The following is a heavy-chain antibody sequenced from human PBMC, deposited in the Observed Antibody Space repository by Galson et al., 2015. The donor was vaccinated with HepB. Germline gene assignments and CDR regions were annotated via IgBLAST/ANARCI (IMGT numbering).Heavy chain of an antibody. J-gene: IGHJ6*02. CDR3: ARESRIQLWLPFSDYYYGMDV. D-gene: IGHD5-18*01. V-gene: IGHV4-34*01. Sequence: SETLSLTCTVYGGSFSGYYWSWIRQPPGKGLEWIGEINHSGSTNYNPSLKSRVTISVDTSKNQFSLKLSSVTAADTAVYYCARESRIQLWLPFSDYYYGMDVWGQGTTVTVSS. CDR2: INHSGST. CDR1: GGSFSGYY.